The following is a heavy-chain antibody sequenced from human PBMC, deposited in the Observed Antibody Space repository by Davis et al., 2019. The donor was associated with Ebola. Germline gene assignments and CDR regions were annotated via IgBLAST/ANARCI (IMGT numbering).Heavy chain of an antibody. CDR2: IWYDGSNK. CDR1: GFTFSSYG. Sequence: PGGSLRLSCAASGFTFSSYGMHWVRQAPGKGLEWVAVIWYDGSNKYYADSVKGRFTISRDNSKNTLYLQMNSLRAEDTAVYYCARGPNMYQLLIVLMVYATVYYYYGMDVWGQGTKVTVSS. J-gene: IGHJ6*02. CDR3: ARGPNMYQLLIVLMVYATVYYYYGMDV. D-gene: IGHD2-8*01. V-gene: IGHV3-33*01.